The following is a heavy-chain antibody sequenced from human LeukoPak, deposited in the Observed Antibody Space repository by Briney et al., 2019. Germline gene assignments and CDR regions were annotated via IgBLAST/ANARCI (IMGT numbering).Heavy chain of an antibody. V-gene: IGHV4-59*12. CDR1: GGSISTFY. J-gene: IGHJ5*02. D-gene: IGHD3-10*01. CDR2: IYHSGRTNHSGDT. CDR3: ARDRFRGITMVRGVPHWFDP. Sequence: PSETLSLTCSVSGGSISTFYWSWIRQPPGKGLEWIAYIYHSGRTNHSGDTNYNPSLKSRVTILADTSKNQSSLKLTSVPAADTAVYYCARDRFRGITMVRGVPHWFDPWGQGTLVTVSS.